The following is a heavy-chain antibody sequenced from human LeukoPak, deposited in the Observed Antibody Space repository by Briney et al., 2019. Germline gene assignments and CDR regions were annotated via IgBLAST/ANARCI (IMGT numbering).Heavy chain of an antibody. Sequence: ASVKVSCKASGYTFTGYYMHWVRQARGQGLEWMGRINPNSGGTNYAQKFQGRVTMTRDTSISTASMELTSLRSDDTAVYYCARAGYSSSLHYSYMDVWGKGTTVTVSS. CDR2: INPNSGGT. V-gene: IGHV1-2*02. J-gene: IGHJ6*03. CDR1: GYTFTGYY. CDR3: ARAGYSSSLHYSYMDV. D-gene: IGHD6-13*01.